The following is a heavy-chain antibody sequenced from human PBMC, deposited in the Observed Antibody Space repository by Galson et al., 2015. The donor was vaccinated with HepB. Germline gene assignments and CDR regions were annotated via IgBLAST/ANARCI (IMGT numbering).Heavy chain of an antibody. J-gene: IGHJ6*02. CDR1: GYSINSGYY. V-gene: IGHV4-38-2*02. D-gene: IGHD3-3*01. Sequence: ETLSLTCAVSGYSINSGYYWGWIRQPPGKGLEWIGSIYHSGSTYYNPSLKSRVTISVDTSKNQFSLKLSSVTAADTAVYYCARDTPHTVFGVVNPYGMDVWGQGTTVTVSS. CDR3: ARDTPHTVFGVVNPYGMDV. CDR2: IYHSGST.